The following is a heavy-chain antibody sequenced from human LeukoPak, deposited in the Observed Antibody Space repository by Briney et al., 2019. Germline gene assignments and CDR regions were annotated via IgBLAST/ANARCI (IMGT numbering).Heavy chain of an antibody. CDR3: ATSAGDYRAGHYYYMGV. V-gene: IGHV1-2*02. J-gene: IGHJ6*03. CDR2: INPNTAGT. Sequence: AASVKLSCKASGYTFTGYYFHWVRQAPGQGLEWMGWINPNTAGTNYAQKFLGGVTLTWDTSISTAYMELNRLTSDDTAVYYCATSAGDYRAGHYYYMGVWGKGTSVTVSS. D-gene: IGHD4-11*01. CDR1: GYTFTGYY.